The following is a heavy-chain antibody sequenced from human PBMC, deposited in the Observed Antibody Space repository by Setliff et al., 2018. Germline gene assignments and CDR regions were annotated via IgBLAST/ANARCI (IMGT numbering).Heavy chain of an antibody. CDR2: ISSSNSGM. CDR3: ARHRFGSGWYTGGY. D-gene: IGHD6-19*01. V-gene: IGHV3-48*01. J-gene: IGHJ4*02. Sequence: GGSLRLSCAAPGPTFSRYSMNWVRQAPGKGLEWISYISSSNSGMYYADSVKGRFTISRDSAKNSVYLQMNSLRAEDTAVYYCARHRFGSGWYTGGYWGQGTLVTVSS. CDR1: GPTFSRYS.